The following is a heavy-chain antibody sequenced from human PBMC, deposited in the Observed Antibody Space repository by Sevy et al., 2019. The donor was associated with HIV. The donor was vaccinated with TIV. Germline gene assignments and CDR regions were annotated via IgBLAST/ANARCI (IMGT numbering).Heavy chain of an antibody. J-gene: IGHJ4*02. CDR3: ARGYCTGGVCSYIGGDFDY. CDR1: GFTFSSYS. Sequence: GGSLRLSCAASGFTFSSYSMNWVRQAPGKGLEWVSSISSSSSYIYYADSVKGRLTISRDNAKNSLYLQMNRLRAEDTAVYYCARGYCTGGVCSYIGGDFDYWGQGTLVTVSS. V-gene: IGHV3-21*01. CDR2: ISSSSSYI. D-gene: IGHD2-8*02.